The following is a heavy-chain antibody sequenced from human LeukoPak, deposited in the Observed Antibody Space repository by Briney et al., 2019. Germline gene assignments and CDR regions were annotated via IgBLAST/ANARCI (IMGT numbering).Heavy chain of an antibody. Sequence: GGSLRLSCAASGFIFSSYWMSWVRQAPGKGLEWVANIKQDGSEKYYVDSVRGRFTISRDNAKNSLDLHMNSLRAEDTAVYYCARDPRAGRPDAFDIWGQGTMVTASS. CDR2: IKQDGSEK. V-gene: IGHV3-7*01. CDR1: GFIFSSYW. CDR3: ARDPRAGRPDAFDI. J-gene: IGHJ3*02. D-gene: IGHD6-19*01.